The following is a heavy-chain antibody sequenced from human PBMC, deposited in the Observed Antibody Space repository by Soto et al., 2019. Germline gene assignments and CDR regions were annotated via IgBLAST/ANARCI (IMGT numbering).Heavy chain of an antibody. CDR1: GYPFSKYG. CDR2: IKPDNGNT. Sequence: QLQLVQSGGEVKKPGASVRVSCEAYGYPFSKYGISWIRQAPGQGLEWMGWIKPDNGNTDYAQKFQGRVTMTTDTSSNTAYMELRSLRSDDTAVYYCATSSDSGFDPWGQGTLVSVSS. J-gene: IGHJ5*02. CDR3: ATSSDSGFDP. V-gene: IGHV1-18*04. D-gene: IGHD3-10*01.